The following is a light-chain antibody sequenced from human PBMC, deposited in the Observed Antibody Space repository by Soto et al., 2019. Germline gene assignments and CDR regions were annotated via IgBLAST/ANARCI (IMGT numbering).Light chain of an antibody. CDR2: GAS. Sequence: PGDTATLSCRASQSVPTDYLAWYQQKPGQAPSLLIYGASRRATGIPDRFSGSGSGTDFTLSIRLEPEDVAVYFCQQYGGSQLTFGGWTKVEI. V-gene: IGKV3-20*01. J-gene: IGKJ4*01. CDR3: QQYGGSQLT. CDR1: QSVPTDY.